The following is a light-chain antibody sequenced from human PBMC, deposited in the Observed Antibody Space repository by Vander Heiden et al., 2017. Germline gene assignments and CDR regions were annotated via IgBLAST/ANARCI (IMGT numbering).Light chain of an antibody. V-gene: IGKV1-39*01. CDR2: AAS. CDR3: QQSYSTPFT. J-gene: IGKJ3*01. Sequence: DIHVIQSPSSLSASVGDSVTITCRASQSISSYLDWYQQKPGKAPRLLIYAASSLQSGVPSRFSGSGSGTDFTLTISRLQPEDFATYYCQQSYSTPFTFGPGTKVDIK. CDR1: QSISSY.